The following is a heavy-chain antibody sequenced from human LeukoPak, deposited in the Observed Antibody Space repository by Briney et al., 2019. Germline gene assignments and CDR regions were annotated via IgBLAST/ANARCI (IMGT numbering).Heavy chain of an antibody. CDR1: GDSISGYY. CDR2: IYDSAST. V-gene: IGHV4-59*01. Sequence: SETLSLTCTVSGDSISGYYWSWIRQAPGKGLEWMGYIYDSASTNYNPSLKSRVTISVDTSKNQFSLKLSSLTAADTGVYYCAVLGNYALDYWGQGTLVTVS. D-gene: IGHD1-7*01. CDR3: AVLGNYALDY. J-gene: IGHJ4*02.